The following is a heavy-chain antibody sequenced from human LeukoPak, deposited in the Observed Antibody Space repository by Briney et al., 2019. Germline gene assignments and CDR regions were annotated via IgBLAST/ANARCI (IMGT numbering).Heavy chain of an antibody. Sequence: GASVKVSCKASGYTITNNYMHWVRQAPGQGLEWMGVINPSGTGTSYAQKFQGRITMSRDTSTSTVYMELSSLRSEDTAFYYCATDHSMANTAWWFDPWGQETLVTVSS. V-gene: IGHV1-46*01. D-gene: IGHD5-24*01. CDR3: ATDHSMANTAWWFDP. CDR2: INPSGTGT. J-gene: IGHJ5*02. CDR1: GYTITNNY.